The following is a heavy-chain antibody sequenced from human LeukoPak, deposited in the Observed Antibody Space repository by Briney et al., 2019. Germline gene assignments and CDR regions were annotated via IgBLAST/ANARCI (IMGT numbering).Heavy chain of an antibody. Sequence: PGGSRRLSCAASGFTFSDSWTGWVRQAPGKGLEWVANIKQDGSEKEYVDSVKGRFTISRDNAKNSLYLHLNNLRNEDTAVYYCANVAGGDYGTHWGRGTLVIVSS. V-gene: IGHV3-7*01. CDR1: GFTFSDSW. J-gene: IGHJ4*02. D-gene: IGHD4-17*01. CDR2: IKQDGSEK. CDR3: ANVAGGDYGTH.